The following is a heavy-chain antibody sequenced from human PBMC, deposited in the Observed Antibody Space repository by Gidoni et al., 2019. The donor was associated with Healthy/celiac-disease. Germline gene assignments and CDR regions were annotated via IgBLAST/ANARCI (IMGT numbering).Heavy chain of an antibody. J-gene: IGHJ4*02. CDR3: TRFYDSSGYVFDY. Sequence: EVQLVESGGGLVQPGRSLRLSCTASGFTFGDYAMSWFRQAPGKGLEWVGFIRSKAYGGTTEYAASVKGRFTISRDDSKSIAYLQMNSLKTEDTAVYYCTRFYDSSGYVFDYWGQGTLVTVSS. D-gene: IGHD3-22*01. CDR1: GFTFGDYA. CDR2: IRSKAYGGTT. V-gene: IGHV3-49*03.